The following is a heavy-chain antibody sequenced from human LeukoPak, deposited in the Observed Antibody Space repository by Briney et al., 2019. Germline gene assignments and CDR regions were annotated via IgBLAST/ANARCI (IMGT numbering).Heavy chain of an antibody. CDR2: MNPNSGNT. V-gene: IGHV1-8*01. Sequence: ASVKVSCKASGYTFTSYDINWVRQAPGQGLESMGWMNPNSGNTGYAQKFQGRVTMTRNTSISTAYMELSSLRSEDTAVYYCARGGTHPLKYYYYYYYMDVWGKGTTVTVSS. J-gene: IGHJ6*03. CDR1: GYTFTSYD. CDR3: ARGGTHPLKYYYYYYYMDV. D-gene: IGHD3-10*01.